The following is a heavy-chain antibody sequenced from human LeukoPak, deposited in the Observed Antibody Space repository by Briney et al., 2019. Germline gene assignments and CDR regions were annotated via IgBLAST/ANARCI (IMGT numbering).Heavy chain of an antibody. Sequence: GGSLRLSCAASGFTFSRYWMSWVRQAPGKGLEWVANIRQDGSEKHYLDSVKGRITISRDNAKNSLYLQMNSLRVEDTAVYFCARWGSELPDDAFDIWAKGQWSPSLQ. CDR2: IRQDGSEK. D-gene: IGHD6-25*01. J-gene: IGHJ3*02. CDR3: ARWGSELPDDAFDI. CDR1: GFTFSRYW. V-gene: IGHV3-7*01.